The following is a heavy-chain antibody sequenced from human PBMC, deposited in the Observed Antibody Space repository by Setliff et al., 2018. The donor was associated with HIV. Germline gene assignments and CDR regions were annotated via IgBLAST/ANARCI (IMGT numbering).Heavy chain of an antibody. CDR3: ARVSSTSCYGGPCRRTPRDYYYYYYMDV. CDR2: INPSGGST. Sequence: GASVKVSCKASGYTFTSYYMHWVRQAPGQGLEWMGIINPSGGSTSYAQKFQGRVTMTRDTSTSTVYVELSSLRSEDTAVYYCARVSSTSCYGGPCRRTPRDYYYYYYMDVWGKGTTVTVSS. CDR1: GYTFTSYY. D-gene: IGHD2-2*01. V-gene: IGHV1-46*01. J-gene: IGHJ6*03.